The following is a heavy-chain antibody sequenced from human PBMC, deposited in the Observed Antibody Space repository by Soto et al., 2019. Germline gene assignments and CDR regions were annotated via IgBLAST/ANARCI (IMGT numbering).Heavy chain of an antibody. CDR3: ARSSSLDY. V-gene: IGHV3-23*01. J-gene: IGHJ4*02. D-gene: IGHD3-10*01. CDR1: GFSFGSDA. CDR2: ISGSDGKT. Sequence: GGSLRLSGAASGFSFGSDALSWGRQAPGKGLEWVSTISGSDGKTFYADSVKGRFSISRDTSQNTLYLQRNSLRADDTAIYYCARSSSLDYWGQGTRVTVSS.